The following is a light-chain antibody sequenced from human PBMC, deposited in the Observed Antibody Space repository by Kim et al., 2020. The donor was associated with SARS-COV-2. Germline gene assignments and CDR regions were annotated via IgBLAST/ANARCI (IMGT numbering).Light chain of an antibody. CDR3: QSFDSSLSAYV. Sequence: QRVTISCTGRSSNIGAGSDVHWYQHLPGTAPKLFIYSNNNRPSGVPDRFSGSKSGTSASLAITGLQAEDEADYYCQSFDSSLSAYVFGTGTKVTVL. CDR2: SNN. J-gene: IGLJ1*01. V-gene: IGLV1-40*01. CDR1: SSNIGAGSD.